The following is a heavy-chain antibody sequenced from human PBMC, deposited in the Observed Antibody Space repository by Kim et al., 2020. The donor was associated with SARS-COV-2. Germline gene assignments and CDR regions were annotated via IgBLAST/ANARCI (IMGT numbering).Heavy chain of an antibody. Sequence: SETLSLTCTVSGGSISSGGYYWSWIRQHPGKGLEWIGYIYYSGSTYYNPSLKSRVTISVDTSKNQFSLKLSSVTAADTAVYYCARIRYYYGSGSYYFDYWGQGTLVTVSS. D-gene: IGHD3-10*01. J-gene: IGHJ4*02. CDR2: IYYSGST. CDR3: ARIRYYYGSGSYYFDY. V-gene: IGHV4-31*03. CDR1: GGSISSGGYY.